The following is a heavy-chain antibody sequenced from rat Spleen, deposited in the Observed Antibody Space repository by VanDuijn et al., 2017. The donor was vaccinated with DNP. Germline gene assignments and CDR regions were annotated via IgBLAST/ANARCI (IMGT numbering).Heavy chain of an antibody. Sequence: EVHLVESGGGVVQPGNSLKLSCVASGFTFSDSAMAWARQSPKKGLEWVATIIYDGSHTFYRDSVQGRFTISRDNPKTTLYLQMDSLRSDDTATYHCVTRGLYGGYDHWGQGVMVTVSS. CDR2: IIYDGSHT. CDR1: GFTFSDSA. V-gene: IGHV5S10*01. CDR3: VTRGLYGGYDH. D-gene: IGHD1-11*01. J-gene: IGHJ2*01.